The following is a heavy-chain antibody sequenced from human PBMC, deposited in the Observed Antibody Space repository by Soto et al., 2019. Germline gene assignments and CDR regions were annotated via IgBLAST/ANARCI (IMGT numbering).Heavy chain of an antibody. V-gene: IGHV3-23*01. Sequence: EVQLLESGGGLVQPGGSLRLSCAASGFTFDNYGMSWVRQAPGKGLEWIGAITGADGSTYNADSVKGRFTISRDNSKKTVYLQVDSLRVEDTAVYYCAKGHSDSFGNYDYFGMDVWGQGTTVTVSS. CDR2: ITGADGST. D-gene: IGHD4-4*01. J-gene: IGHJ6*02. CDR3: AKGHSDSFGNYDYFGMDV. CDR1: GFTFDNYG.